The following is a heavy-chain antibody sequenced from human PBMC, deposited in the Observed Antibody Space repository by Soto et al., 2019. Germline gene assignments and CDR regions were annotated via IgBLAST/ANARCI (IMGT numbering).Heavy chain of an antibody. D-gene: IGHD1-1*01. Sequence: QLRLQESGPGLVKTSETLSLTCSISGGSITASVWWTWVRLTPEKGLQWIGEVFHTGSVNYNPSLQSRLTISVDKSMGQFSLRLTSVTAADTAVYYCARKAWTRLDYWGQGALVTVSS. CDR2: VFHTGSV. CDR3: ARKAWTRLDY. J-gene: IGHJ4*02. V-gene: IGHV4-4*02. CDR1: GGSITASVW.